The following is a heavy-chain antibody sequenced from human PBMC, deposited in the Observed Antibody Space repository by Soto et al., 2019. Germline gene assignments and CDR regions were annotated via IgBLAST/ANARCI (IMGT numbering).Heavy chain of an antibody. D-gene: IGHD3-22*01. Sequence: QITLKESGPTLVKPTQTLTLTCTFSGFSLHTNGVAVGWIRQPPRKALEWLGFIYWNDDKRYSPSVDSRLTLTKDTSKNEVVLTMTNMDPADTATYYCARGKYYYHSSDGKNWLDPWGQGTLVTVSS. V-gene: IGHV2-5*01. J-gene: IGHJ5*02. CDR1: GFSLHTNGVA. CDR2: IYWNDDK. CDR3: ARGKYYYHSSDGKNWLDP.